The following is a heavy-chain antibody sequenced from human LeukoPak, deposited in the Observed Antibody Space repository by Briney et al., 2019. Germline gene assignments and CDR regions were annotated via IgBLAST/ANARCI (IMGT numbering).Heavy chain of an antibody. V-gene: IGHV3-48*03. CDR3: ARGAYTSGWYLDY. J-gene: IGHJ4*02. D-gene: IGHD6-19*01. CDR1: GFTFSSCE. CDR2: ISNSGSSK. Sequence: GGSLRLSCAASGFTFSSCEMNWVRQAPGKGLEWLSYISNSGSSKYYADSVRGRFTISRDYSKNTLYLLMNSLRAEDTAVYYCARGAYTSGWYLDYWGQGALVTVSS.